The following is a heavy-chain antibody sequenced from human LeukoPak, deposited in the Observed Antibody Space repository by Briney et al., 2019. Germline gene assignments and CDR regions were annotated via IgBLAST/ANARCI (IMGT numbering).Heavy chain of an antibody. CDR1: GDSISSYY. CDR2: IYNSVTT. J-gene: IGHJ6*03. CDR3: ARASCSPPNCESLSQYYYYYYYMDV. V-gene: IGHV4-59*01. Sequence: SETLSLTCTVSGDSISSYYWTWMRQPPGKGLEWIGYIYNSVTTTYNPSLESRITTSVDASRNQFSLKLSSVTAADTAVYYCARASCSPPNCESLSQYYYYYYYMDVWGKGTTVTVSS. D-gene: IGHD2-15*01.